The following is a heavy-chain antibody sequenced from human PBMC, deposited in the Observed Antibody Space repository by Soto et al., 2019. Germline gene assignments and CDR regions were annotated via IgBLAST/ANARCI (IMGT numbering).Heavy chain of an antibody. Sequence: EVQLVESGGGLVKPGGSLRLSCAASGFTFSNYGMNWVRQAPGKGLEWVSSISSSGNYMYYADSVKDRFTISRDNAKNSLYLQMNSLRAEDTAVYYCARDCSSTSCYGGHFDYWGQGTLVTVSS. D-gene: IGHD2-2*01. J-gene: IGHJ4*02. CDR3: ARDCSSTSCYGGHFDY. V-gene: IGHV3-21*01. CDR1: GFTFSNYG. CDR2: ISSSGNYM.